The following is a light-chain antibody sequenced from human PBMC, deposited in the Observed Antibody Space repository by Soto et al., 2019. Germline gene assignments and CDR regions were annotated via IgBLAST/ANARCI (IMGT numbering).Light chain of an antibody. CDR3: QHYVERSPIT. CDR2: GAS. V-gene: IGKV3-20*01. J-gene: IGKJ5*01. CDR1: QSVSSR. Sequence: EIVMPQSPGTLSLSPGERSTLSCMSSQSVSSRLAWYQQKPGQAPRLLISGASSRATGIPDRFSGSGSGTDFTLTISRLEPEDFALYYCQHYVERSPITFGQGTRLEIK.